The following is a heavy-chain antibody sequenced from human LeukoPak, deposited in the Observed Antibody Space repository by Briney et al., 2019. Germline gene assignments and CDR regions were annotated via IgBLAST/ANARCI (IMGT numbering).Heavy chain of an antibody. Sequence: GGSLRLSCAVSGFTFSSCWMHRVRQVPGKGLVWVSRIKSDGSSTIYADSVKGRFTISTDNAKNTLYLQMNSLRAEDTAVYYCACSAGGNDFWSGYLDYWGQGSLVTVSS. CDR1: GFTFSSCW. CDR3: ACSAGGNDFWSGYLDY. CDR2: IKSDGSST. J-gene: IGHJ4*02. V-gene: IGHV3-74*01. D-gene: IGHD3-3*01.